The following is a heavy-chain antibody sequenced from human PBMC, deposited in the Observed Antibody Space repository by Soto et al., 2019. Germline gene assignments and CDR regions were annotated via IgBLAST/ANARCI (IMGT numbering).Heavy chain of an antibody. J-gene: IGHJ4*02. Sequence: SETLSLTCTVSGGSISSYYWSWIRQPPGKGLEWIGYIYYSGSTYYNPSLKSRVTISVDTSKNQFSLKLSSVTAADTAVYYCARHSGYSGYDPYFDYWGQGTLVTVSS. CDR3: ARHSGYSGYDPYFDY. D-gene: IGHD5-12*01. V-gene: IGHV4-59*04. CDR1: GGSISSYY. CDR2: IYYSGST.